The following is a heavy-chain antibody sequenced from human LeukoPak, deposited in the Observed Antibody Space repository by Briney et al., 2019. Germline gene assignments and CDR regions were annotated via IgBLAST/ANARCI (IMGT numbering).Heavy chain of an antibody. CDR2: INPNRGGT. J-gene: IGHJ5*02. V-gene: IGHV1-2*02. CDR3: AREVVRGVIIMYNWFDP. D-gene: IGHD3-10*01. CDR1: GYTFTGYY. Sequence: GASVKVSCKASGYTFTGYYMHWVRQAPGQGLEWMGWINPNRGGTNYAQKFQGRVTMTRDTSISTAYMELSRLRSDDTAVYYCAREVVRGVIIMYNWFDPWGQGTLVTVSS.